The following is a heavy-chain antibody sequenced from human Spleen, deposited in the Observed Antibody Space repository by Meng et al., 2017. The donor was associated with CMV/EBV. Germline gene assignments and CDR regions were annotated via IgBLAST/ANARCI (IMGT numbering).Heavy chain of an antibody. Sequence: ASVKVSCKASGYTFTSDYIHWVRQAPGQGLEWMGIINPTGDSTSYAQRFQGRVIMTRDTSTSTVYMELGSLRSEDTAVYYCARESIGRYYGMDVWGQGTTVTVSS. CDR1: GYTFTSDY. V-gene: IGHV1-46*01. CDR2: INPTGDST. D-gene: IGHD6-6*01. J-gene: IGHJ6*02. CDR3: ARESIGRYYGMDV.